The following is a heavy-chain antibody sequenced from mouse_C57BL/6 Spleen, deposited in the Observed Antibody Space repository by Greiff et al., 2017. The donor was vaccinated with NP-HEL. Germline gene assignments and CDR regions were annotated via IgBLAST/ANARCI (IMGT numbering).Heavy chain of an antibody. J-gene: IGHJ1*03. CDR1: GFNIKNTY. V-gene: IGHV14-3*01. Sequence: VQLQQSVAELVRPGASVKLSCTASGFNIKNTYMHWVKQRPEQGLEWIGRIDPANGNTKYAPKFQGKATITADTSANADDLQLSSLTSEDTAIYYCAREGYDYDDVNWYFDVWGTGTTVTVSS. CDR2: IDPANGNT. D-gene: IGHD2-4*01. CDR3: AREGYDYDDVNWYFDV.